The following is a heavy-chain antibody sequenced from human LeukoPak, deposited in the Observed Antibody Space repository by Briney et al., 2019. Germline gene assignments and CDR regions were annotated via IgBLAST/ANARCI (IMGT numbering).Heavy chain of an antibody. J-gene: IGHJ4*02. V-gene: IGHV3-7*01. D-gene: IGHD2-21*01. CDR1: GFTFSSYS. CDR2: IKEDGSEK. CDR3: TRRGRGCGGGCYTTFDY. Sequence: PGGSLRLSCAASGFTFSSYSMNWVRQAPGKGLEWVADIKEDGSEKYYVDSVKGRFTISRDNAKNSLYLQMDSLRAEDTAVYYCTRRGRGCGGGCYTTFDYWGQGTLVTVSS.